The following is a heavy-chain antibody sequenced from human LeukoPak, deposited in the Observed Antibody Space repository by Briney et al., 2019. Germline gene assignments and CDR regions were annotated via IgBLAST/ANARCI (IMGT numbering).Heavy chain of an antibody. CDR2: INHSGTT. J-gene: IGHJ4*02. V-gene: IGHV4-34*01. D-gene: IGHD3/OR15-3a*01. Sequence: GSLRLSCAASGFTFSSYAMSWIRQPPGKGLEWIGEINHSGTTNYNPSLKSRVTISVDTSKNQFSLKLTSVTAADTAVYYCARGGLANYFDYWGQGTLVPVSS. CDR1: GFTFSSYA. CDR3: ARGGLANYFDY.